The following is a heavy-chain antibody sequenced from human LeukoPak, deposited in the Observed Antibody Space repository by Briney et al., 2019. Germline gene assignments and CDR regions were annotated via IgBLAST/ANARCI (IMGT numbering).Heavy chain of an antibody. CDR3: ARDPKDISYAPFNSFDY. D-gene: IGHD1-26*01. J-gene: IGHJ4*02. Sequence: ASVKVSCEASGYTFTSYYMHWVRQAPRQGLEWMGIINPSGGSTSYAQKFQGRVTMTRDTSTSTVYMELSSLRSEDTAVYYCARDPKDISYAPFNSFDYWGQGTLVTVSS. CDR2: INPSGGST. CDR1: GYTFTSYY. V-gene: IGHV1-46*01.